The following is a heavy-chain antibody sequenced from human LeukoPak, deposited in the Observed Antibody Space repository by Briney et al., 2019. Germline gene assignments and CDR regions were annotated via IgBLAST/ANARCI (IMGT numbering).Heavy chain of an antibody. V-gene: IGHV5-51*01. CDR1: GYILSTYW. CDR2: IYLGDSDT. CDR3: ARSLRRTRLDAFDI. J-gene: IGHJ3*02. Sequence: GESLKISCQVSGYILSTYWIGWVRQMPGKGLEWMGIIYLGDSDTRYSPSFQGQVTISADKSINTAYVQWRSLKASDTAIYYHARSLRRTRLDAFDIWGQGTMVTVSS. D-gene: IGHD6-19*01.